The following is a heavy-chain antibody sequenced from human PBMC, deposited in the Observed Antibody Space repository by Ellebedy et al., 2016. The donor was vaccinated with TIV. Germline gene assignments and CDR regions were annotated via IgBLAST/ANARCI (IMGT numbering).Heavy chain of an antibody. Sequence: SETLSLTCTVSGGSVSSSSYYWGWIRQPPGKGLEWIGSIYYSGSTYYNPSLKSRVTISVDTSKNQFSLKLSSVTAADTAVYYCASLAMVRGGDYWGQGTLVTVSS. V-gene: IGHV4-39*01. D-gene: IGHD3-10*01. J-gene: IGHJ4*02. CDR3: ASLAMVRGGDY. CDR1: GGSVSSSSYY. CDR2: IYYSGST.